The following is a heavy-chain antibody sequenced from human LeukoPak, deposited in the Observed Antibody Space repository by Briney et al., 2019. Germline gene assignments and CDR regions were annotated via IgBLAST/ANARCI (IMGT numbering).Heavy chain of an antibody. D-gene: IGHD3-22*01. Sequence: SETLSLTCTVSDGSVWTGDYYWVWIRQSQGKGLEWIGNVFYTGRTYYNPSLKSLATISVDTSRNQFSLRLNSVTAADTAVYYCARYRIYYYDSGSYPEGYFDYWGQGTLVTVSS. CDR1: DGSVWTGDYY. V-gene: IGHV4-39*01. J-gene: IGHJ4*02. CDR2: VFYTGRT. CDR3: ARYRIYYYDSGSYPEGYFDY.